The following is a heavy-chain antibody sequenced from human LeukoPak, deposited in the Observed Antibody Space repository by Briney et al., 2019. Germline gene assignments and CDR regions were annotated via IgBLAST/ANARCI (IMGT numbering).Heavy chain of an antibody. J-gene: IGHJ4*02. Sequence: ASVKVSCKASGYTFTGYYMHWVRQAPGQGLEWMGWINPNSGGTNYAQKFQGRVTMTTDTSTTTAYLEVTSLRSDDTAVYYCARDSSGFYYVHWGQGTLVTVSS. CDR1: GYTFTGYY. CDR3: ARDSSGFYYVH. CDR2: INPNSGGT. D-gene: IGHD3-22*01. V-gene: IGHV1-2*02.